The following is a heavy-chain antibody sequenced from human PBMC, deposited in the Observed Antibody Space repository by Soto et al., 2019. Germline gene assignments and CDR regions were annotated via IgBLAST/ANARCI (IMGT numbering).Heavy chain of an antibody. D-gene: IGHD6-13*01. Sequence: PSETLSLTCTVSGGSISSFYWSWIRQPAGKGLEWIGRIYSDGRNNYNPSLKSRVTMSVDTSKNQFSQRLSYVTAADTAMYYCARGSSRWDYWGQGTLVTVSS. J-gene: IGHJ4*02. CDR2: IYSDGRN. CDR1: GGSISSFY. CDR3: ARGSSRWDY. V-gene: IGHV4-4*07.